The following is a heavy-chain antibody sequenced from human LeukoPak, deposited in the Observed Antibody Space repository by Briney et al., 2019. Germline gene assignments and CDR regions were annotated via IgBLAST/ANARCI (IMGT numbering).Heavy chain of an antibody. Sequence: GGSLRLSCAASGFTFSSYWMSWVRQAPGKGLEWVANIKQDGSEKYYVDSVKGRFTISRDNSKNTLYLQMNSLRAEDTAVYYCARDHSPPGIAVAGTFYYYYGMDVWGQGTTDTVSS. CDR1: GFTFSSYW. J-gene: IGHJ6*02. D-gene: IGHD6-19*01. CDR3: ARDHSPPGIAVAGTFYYYYGMDV. V-gene: IGHV3-7*01. CDR2: IKQDGSEK.